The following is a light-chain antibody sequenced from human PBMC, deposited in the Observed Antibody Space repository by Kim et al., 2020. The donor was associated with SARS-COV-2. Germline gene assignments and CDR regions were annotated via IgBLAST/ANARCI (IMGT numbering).Light chain of an antibody. J-gene: IGLJ2*01. Sequence: ALGQTARITCQGDSLRKYYATWYQQKSGQAPVLVIYDENERPAGIPDRFSGSTLGNTASLTITGAQAEDEADYYCGSRDTSGNLVVFGGGTQLTVL. CDR2: DEN. CDR3: GSRDTSGNLVV. CDR1: SLRKYY. V-gene: IGLV3-19*01.